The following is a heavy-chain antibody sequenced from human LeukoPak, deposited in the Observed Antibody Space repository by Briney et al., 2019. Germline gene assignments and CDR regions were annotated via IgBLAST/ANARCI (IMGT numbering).Heavy chain of an antibody. CDR2: FSGSGGNT. J-gene: IGHJ2*01. CDR3: AKDKGYCSGGSYYGYWYFDL. CDR1: GFTFSSYA. V-gene: IGHV3-23*01. D-gene: IGHD2-15*01. Sequence: GGSLRLSCAASGFTFSSYAMSWVRQAPGKGLEWVSTFSGSGGNTYSADSVKGRFTISRDNSKNTLYLQMNSLRAEDTAVYYCAKDKGYCSGGSYYGYWYFDLWGRGTLVTVSS.